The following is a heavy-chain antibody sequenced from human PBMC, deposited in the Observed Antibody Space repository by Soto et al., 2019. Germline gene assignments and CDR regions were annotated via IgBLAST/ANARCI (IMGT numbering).Heavy chain of an antibody. CDR3: ATGQAGASYFDY. CDR1: GYTLTELS. J-gene: IGHJ4*02. V-gene: IGHV1-24*01. CDR2: FDPEDGET. Sequence: GASVKVSCKVSGYTLTELSMHWVRQAPGKGLEWMGGFDPEDGETIYAQKFQGRVTMTEDTSTDTAYMELSSLRSEDTAVYYCATGQAGASYFDYWGQGTLVTVSS. D-gene: IGHD1-26*01.